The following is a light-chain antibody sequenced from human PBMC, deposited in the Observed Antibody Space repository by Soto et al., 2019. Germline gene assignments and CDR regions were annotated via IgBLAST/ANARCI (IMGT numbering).Light chain of an antibody. J-gene: IGKJ5*01. CDR3: QQLNSFPLT. V-gene: IGKV1-9*01. CDR1: QGISSS. CDR2: DAS. Sequence: DIQLTQSPSFLSASVGDRVTITCRASQGISSSLTWYQQEPGKAPKLLIHDASTLQSGIPSRFSGSGSGIEFTLTISSLQPEDFATYYCQQLNSFPLTFGQGTRLEIK.